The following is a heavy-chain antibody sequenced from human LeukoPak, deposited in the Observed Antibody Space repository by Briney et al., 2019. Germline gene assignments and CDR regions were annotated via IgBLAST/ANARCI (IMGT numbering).Heavy chain of an antibody. D-gene: IGHD3-16*01. Sequence: GGSLRLSCAASGMTFSDHWMHWVRHVPGKGLVWVSLIKTDGRTTIYADSVKGRFTISRDNGKSTLYLQMNSLRAEDTAIYYCTTGPSYGYEWWGQETVVTVSS. V-gene: IGHV3-74*01. J-gene: IGHJ1*01. CDR3: TTGPSYGYEW. CDR1: GMTFSDHW. CDR2: IKTDGRTT.